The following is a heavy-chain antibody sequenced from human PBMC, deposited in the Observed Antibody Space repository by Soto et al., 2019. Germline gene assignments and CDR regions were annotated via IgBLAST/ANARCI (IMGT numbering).Heavy chain of an antibody. J-gene: IGHJ6*02. V-gene: IGHV3-30-3*01. Sequence: HPGGSLRLSCAASGFTFSSYAMHWVRQAPGKGLEWVAVISYDGSNKYYADSVKGRFTISRDNSKNTLYLQMNSLRAEDMAVYYCARVGDSRITIFGVVPLFGMDVWGQGTTVTVSS. D-gene: IGHD3-3*01. CDR3: ARVGDSRITIFGVVPLFGMDV. CDR1: GFTFSSYA. CDR2: ISYDGSNK.